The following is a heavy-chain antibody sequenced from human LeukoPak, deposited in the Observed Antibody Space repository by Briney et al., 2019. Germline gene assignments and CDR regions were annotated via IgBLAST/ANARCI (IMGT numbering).Heavy chain of an antibody. CDR3: AKDRGYSYGYLDY. Sequence: GGSLRLSCAASGFTFSTSGMHWVRQAPGKGLEWVAVISYDGSNKYYADSVKGRFTISRDNSKNTLYLQMNSLRAEDTAVYYCAKDRGYSYGYLDYWGQGTLVTVSS. CDR1: GFTFSTSG. V-gene: IGHV3-30*18. CDR2: ISYDGSNK. J-gene: IGHJ4*02. D-gene: IGHD5-18*01.